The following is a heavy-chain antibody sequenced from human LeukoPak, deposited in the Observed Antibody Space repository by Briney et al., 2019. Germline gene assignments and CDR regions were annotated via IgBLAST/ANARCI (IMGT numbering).Heavy chain of an antibody. CDR2: ISPYGSTT. Sequence: GGSLRLSCAASGFTFSRYWMHWVRQAPGEGLMWVSRISPYGSTTLYADSVKGRFTISRDNAKNTLYLQMNSLRAEDTAVYYCAKERSWNWFDPWGQGTLVTVSS. CDR3: AKERSWNWFDP. V-gene: IGHV3-74*03. J-gene: IGHJ5*02. CDR1: GFTFSRYW.